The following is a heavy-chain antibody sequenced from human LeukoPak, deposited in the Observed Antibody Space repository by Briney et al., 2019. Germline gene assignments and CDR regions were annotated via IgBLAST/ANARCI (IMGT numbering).Heavy chain of an antibody. CDR2: INPNSGGT. J-gene: IGHJ5*02. D-gene: IGHD2-2*01. CDR1: GYTFTGYY. Sequence: ASVKVSCKASGYTFTGYYMHWVRQAPGQGLEWMGWINPNSGGTNYAQKFQGRVTMTRDTSISTAYMELSRLRSDDTAVYYCARVFPCSTSCNNWFDPWGQGTLVTASS. V-gene: IGHV1-2*02. CDR3: ARVFPCSTSCNNWFDP.